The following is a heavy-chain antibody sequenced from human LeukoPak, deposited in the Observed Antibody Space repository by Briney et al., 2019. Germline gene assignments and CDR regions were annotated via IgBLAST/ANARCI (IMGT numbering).Heavy chain of an antibody. CDR2: ISSSSSYI. CDR3: ARGHSGSYDFDY. V-gene: IGHV3-21*04. Sequence: PGGSLRLSCAASGFSFSIYSMNWVRQAPGKGLEWVSSISSSSSYIYYADSVKGRFTISRDNSKNTLYLQMNSLRAEDTAVYYCARGHSGSYDFDYWGQGTLVTVSS. J-gene: IGHJ4*02. CDR1: GFSFSIYS. D-gene: IGHD1-26*01.